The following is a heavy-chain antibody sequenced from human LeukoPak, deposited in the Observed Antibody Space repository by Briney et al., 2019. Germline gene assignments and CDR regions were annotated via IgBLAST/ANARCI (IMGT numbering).Heavy chain of an antibody. D-gene: IGHD3-3*01. J-gene: IGHJ4*02. CDR2: ISGSGGST. CDR3: AKLSGFWSGYYGY. CDR1: GFTFSSYA. Sequence: GGSLRLSCAASGFTFSSYAVSWVRQAPGKGLEWVSAISGSGGSTYYADSVKGRFTISRDNSKNTLYLQMNSLRAEDTAVYYCAKLSGFWSGYYGYWGQGTLVTVSS. V-gene: IGHV3-23*01.